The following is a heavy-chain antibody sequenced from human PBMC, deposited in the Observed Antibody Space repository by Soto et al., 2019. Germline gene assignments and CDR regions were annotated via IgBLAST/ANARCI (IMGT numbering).Heavy chain of an antibody. J-gene: IGHJ4*02. CDR1: GGSFSGYY. D-gene: IGHD2-15*01. CDR2: INHSGST. Sequence: PSETLSLTCAVYGGSFSGYYWSWIRQPPGKGLEWIGEINHSGSTNYNPSLKSRVTISVDTSKNQFSLKLSSVTAADTAVYYCARGKALVDIVVVVAALYFDYWGQGTLVTVSS. CDR3: ARGKALVDIVVVVAALYFDY. V-gene: IGHV4-34*01.